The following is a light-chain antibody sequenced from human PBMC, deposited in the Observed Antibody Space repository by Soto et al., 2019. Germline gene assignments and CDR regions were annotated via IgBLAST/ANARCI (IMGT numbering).Light chain of an antibody. CDR3: QQSLTTPLT. J-gene: IGKJ4*01. CDR1: QSITIY. V-gene: IGKV1-39*01. Sequence: DIQMTQSPSSLSASVGDRVTITCRASQSITIYLNWYQQKPGKAPKLLIFATSSLQSGVPSRFSGSGSGADFTLTIRSLQPEDLATYYCQQSLTTPLTFGGGTKVDIK. CDR2: ATS.